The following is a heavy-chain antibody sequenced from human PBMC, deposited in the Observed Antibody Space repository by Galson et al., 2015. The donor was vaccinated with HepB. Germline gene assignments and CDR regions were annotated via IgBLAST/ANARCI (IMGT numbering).Heavy chain of an antibody. Sequence: SVKVSCKASGYTFTTYYIHWVRQAPGQGLEWMGMINPSGGSTTYAQKFQGRVTVTRDTSTSTVYMELSSLRSEDTAVYFCARDPFGYIGFWGQGTLVTVSS. CDR2: INPSGGST. V-gene: IGHV1-46*01. CDR1: GYTFTTYY. J-gene: IGHJ4*02. CDR3: ARDPFGYIGF. D-gene: IGHD5-24*01.